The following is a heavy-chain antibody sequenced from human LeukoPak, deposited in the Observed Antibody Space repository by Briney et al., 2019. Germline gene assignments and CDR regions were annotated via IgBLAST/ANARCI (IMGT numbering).Heavy chain of an antibody. Sequence: QPGGSLRLSCAASGFTFSSYWMSWVRQAPGKGLEWVANIKTDASEKYYADSVKGRFTISRDNAKMSLYLQMNSLRVEDTAVYYCATYSTRNAREFQSWGQGTLVTVSS. D-gene: IGHD4-11*01. J-gene: IGHJ1*01. CDR2: IKTDASEK. CDR3: ATYSTRNAREFQS. CDR1: GFTFSSYW. V-gene: IGHV3-7*01.